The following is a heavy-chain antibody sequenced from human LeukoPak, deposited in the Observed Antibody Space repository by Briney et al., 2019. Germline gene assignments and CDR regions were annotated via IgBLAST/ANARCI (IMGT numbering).Heavy chain of an antibody. V-gene: IGHV1-18*01. CDR2: ISAYNGNT. CDR1: GYTFTSYG. CDR3: ARVRDYVWGSYRYMDY. D-gene: IGHD3-16*02. J-gene: IGHJ4*02. Sequence: ASVKVSCKASGYTFTSYGISWVRQAPGQGLEWMGWISAYNGNTNYAQKLQGRVTMTTDTSTSTAYMELRSLRSDDTAVYYCARVRDYVWGSYRYMDYWGQGTLVTVSS.